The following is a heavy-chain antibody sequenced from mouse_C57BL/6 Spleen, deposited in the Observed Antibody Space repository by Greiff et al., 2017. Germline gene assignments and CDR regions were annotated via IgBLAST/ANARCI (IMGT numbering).Heavy chain of an antibody. CDR1: GYTFTSYG. V-gene: IGHV1-81*01. J-gene: IGHJ4*01. CDR2: IYPRSGNT. D-gene: IGHD2-4*01. CDR3: ARDYDYDGGYAMDY. Sequence: VNVVESGAELARPGASVKLSCKASGYTFTSYGISWVKQRTGQGLEWIGEIYPRSGNTYYNEKFKGKATLTADKSSSTAYMELRSLTSEDSAVYFCARDYDYDGGYAMDYWGQGTSVTVSS.